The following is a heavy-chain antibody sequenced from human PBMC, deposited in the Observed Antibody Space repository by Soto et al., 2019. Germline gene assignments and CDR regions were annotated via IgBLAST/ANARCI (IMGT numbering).Heavy chain of an antibody. D-gene: IGHD3-3*01. V-gene: IGHV3-48*02. J-gene: IGHJ6*02. CDR1: GFSFSSYS. CDR3: SRLILSYYAFWSGPGGMYV. Sequence: PGGSLSLSCAASGFSFSSYSMNWFRQAPGKGLEWVSYISSSSSTIYYADSVKGRFTISRDNAKNSLYLQMNRLRDEDTAVYYCSRLILSYYAFWSGPGGMYVWGQRTTVTVSS. CDR2: ISSSSSTI.